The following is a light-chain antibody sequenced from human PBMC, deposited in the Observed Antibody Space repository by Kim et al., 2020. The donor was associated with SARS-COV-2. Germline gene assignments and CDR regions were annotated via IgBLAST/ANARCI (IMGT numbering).Light chain of an antibody. CDR1: QSVRSSS. CDR3: EQCGSSPPT. V-gene: IGKV3-20*01. J-gene: IGKJ1*01. Sequence: SPGERATLSCRASQSVRSSSLAWYQQKPGQAPRLLIYGASSRATGIPDRFSGSGSGTDFTLTISRLEPEDFAVYYCEQCGSSPPTFGQGTKVDIK. CDR2: GAS.